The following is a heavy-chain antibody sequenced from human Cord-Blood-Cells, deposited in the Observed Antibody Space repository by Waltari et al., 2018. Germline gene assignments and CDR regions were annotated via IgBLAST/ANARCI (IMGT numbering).Heavy chain of an antibody. Sequence: QVQLQQWGAGLLKPSETLSLTCAVYGGSFSGYYWRWIRQPPGKGREWIGEINHSGSTNYNPSLKSRVTISVDTSKNQFSLKLSSVTAADTAVYYCARGGIAVAGMTHLDYWGQGTLVTVSS. V-gene: IGHV4-34*01. J-gene: IGHJ4*02. CDR1: GGSFSGYY. D-gene: IGHD6-19*01. CDR3: ARGGIAVAGMTHLDY. CDR2: INHSGST.